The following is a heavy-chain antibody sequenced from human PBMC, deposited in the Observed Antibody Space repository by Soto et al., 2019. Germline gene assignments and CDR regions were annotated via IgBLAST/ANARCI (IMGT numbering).Heavy chain of an antibody. CDR3: ARDTVLFDY. V-gene: IGHV4-38-2*02. CDR2: IYHSGST. J-gene: IGHJ4*02. CDR1: GYSISSGYY. D-gene: IGHD2-8*02. Sequence: ETLSLTCAVSGYSISSGYYWGWIRQPPGKGLEWIGSIYHSGSTYYNPSLKSRVTISVDTSKNQFSLKLSSVTAADTAVYYCARDTVLFDYWGQGTLVTVSS.